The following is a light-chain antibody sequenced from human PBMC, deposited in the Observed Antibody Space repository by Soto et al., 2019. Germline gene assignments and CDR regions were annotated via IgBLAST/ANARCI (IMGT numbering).Light chain of an antibody. J-gene: IGKJ2*02. CDR3: QQYERTPCT. V-gene: IGKV4-1*01. CDR1: QSVLYSSNNKNY. CDR2: WAS. Sequence: DIVMTQSPDSLAVSLGERATINCKSSQSVLYSSNNKNYLAWYQQRPGQPPKLLIYWASTRESGVPDRFSGSGSGTDFTLTINSLQAEDVAVYYCQQYERTPCTFGQGTKLEIK.